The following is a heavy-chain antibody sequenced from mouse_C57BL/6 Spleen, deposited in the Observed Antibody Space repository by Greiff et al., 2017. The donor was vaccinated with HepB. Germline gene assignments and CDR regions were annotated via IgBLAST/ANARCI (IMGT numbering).Heavy chain of an antibody. CDR2: IDPSDSYT. Sequence: QVQLQQPGAELVMPGASVKLSCKASGYTFTSYWMHWVKQRPGQGLEWIGEIDPSDSYTNYNQKFKGKSTLTVDKSSSTAYMQLSSLTSEDSAVYVCARRGDGSSYAMDYWGQGTSVTVSS. CDR3: ARRGDGSSYAMDY. J-gene: IGHJ4*01. CDR1: GYTFTSYW. D-gene: IGHD1-1*01. V-gene: IGHV1-69*01.